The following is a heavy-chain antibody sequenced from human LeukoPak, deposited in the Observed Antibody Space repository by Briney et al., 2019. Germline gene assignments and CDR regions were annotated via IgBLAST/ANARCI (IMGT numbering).Heavy chain of an antibody. Sequence: SETLSLTXTVSGGSISSYYWSWIRQPAGKGLEWIGRIYTSGSTNYSPSLKSRVTMSVDTSNNQFSLKLSSVTAADTAVYYCARGAAPQYYDFWSGYYTEIDYWGQGTLVTVSS. D-gene: IGHD3-3*01. CDR2: IYTSGST. CDR1: GGSISSYY. J-gene: IGHJ4*02. V-gene: IGHV4-4*07. CDR3: ARGAAPQYYDFWSGYYTEIDY.